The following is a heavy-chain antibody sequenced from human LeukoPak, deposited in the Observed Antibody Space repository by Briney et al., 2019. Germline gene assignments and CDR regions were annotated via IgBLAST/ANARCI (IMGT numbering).Heavy chain of an antibody. Sequence: GASVKVSCKASGYTFTSYGISWVRQAPGQGLEWMGWISAYNGNTNYAQKPQGIVTMTTDTSTSTAYMELRSLRSDDTAVYYCARDPVVPAAMSYYYYYGMDVWGKGTTVTVSS. V-gene: IGHV1-18*04. CDR1: GYTFTSYG. J-gene: IGHJ6*04. D-gene: IGHD2-2*01. CDR3: ARDPVVPAAMSYYYYYGMDV. CDR2: ISAYNGNT.